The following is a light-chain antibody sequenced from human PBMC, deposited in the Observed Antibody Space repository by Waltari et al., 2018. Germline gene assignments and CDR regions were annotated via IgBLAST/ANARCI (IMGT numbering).Light chain of an antibody. V-gene: IGKV1-5*03. CDR3: QQYSSYPWT. Sequence: DIQMTQSPSPLSASVGDRVTITCRASQSISSWLAWYQQKPGKAPKLLIYKASSLESGVPSRFSGSGSGTEFTLTISSLQPDDFATYYCQQYSSYPWTFGQGTKVEIK. CDR2: KAS. CDR1: QSISSW. J-gene: IGKJ1*01.